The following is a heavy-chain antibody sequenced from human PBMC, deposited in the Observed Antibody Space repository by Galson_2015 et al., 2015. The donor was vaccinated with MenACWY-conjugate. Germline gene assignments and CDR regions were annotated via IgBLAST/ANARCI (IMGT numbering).Heavy chain of an antibody. V-gene: IGHV1-18*04. D-gene: IGHD6-13*01. CDR3: AREMGYFDH. J-gene: IGHJ4*02. CDR2: ISASNGNA. CDR1: GLIFGNTG. Sequence: SVKVSCKAAGLIFGNTGFNWVRQAPEEGLEWMGWISASNGNARYAQKFQGRVTLTTDRSTSTAYLELRNLTSDDTALYYCAREMGYFDHWGQGTLVTVSS.